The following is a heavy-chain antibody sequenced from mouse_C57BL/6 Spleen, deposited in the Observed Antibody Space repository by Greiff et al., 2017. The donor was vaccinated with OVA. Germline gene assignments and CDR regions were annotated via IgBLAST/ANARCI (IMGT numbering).Heavy chain of an antibody. CDR2: ISSGSSTI. J-gene: IGHJ4*01. Sequence: EVKLMESGGGLVKPGGSLKLSCAASGFTFSDYGMHWVRQAPEKGLEWVAYISSGSSTIYYADTVQCRFTISRDNAKNTLFLQMTSLRSEDTAMYYCANPYYYAMDYWGQGTSVTVSS. V-gene: IGHV5-17*01. CDR1: GFTFSDYG. CDR3: ANPYYYAMDY.